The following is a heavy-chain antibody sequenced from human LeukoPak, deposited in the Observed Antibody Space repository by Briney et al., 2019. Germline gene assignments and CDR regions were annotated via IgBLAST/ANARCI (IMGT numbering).Heavy chain of an antibody. V-gene: IGHV3-33*01. Sequence: GGSLRLSCAASGFTFSSYGMHWVRQAPGKGPEWVAVIWYDGSNKYYADSVKGRFTISRDNSKNTLYLQMNSLRAEDTAVYYCAAHHGELGYFDYWGQGTLVTVSS. D-gene: IGHD1-26*01. CDR2: IWYDGSNK. CDR1: GFTFSSYG. J-gene: IGHJ4*02. CDR3: AAHHGELGYFDY.